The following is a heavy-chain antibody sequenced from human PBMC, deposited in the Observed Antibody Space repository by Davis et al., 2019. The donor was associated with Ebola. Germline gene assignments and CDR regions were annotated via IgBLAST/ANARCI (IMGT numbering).Heavy chain of an antibody. Sequence: ASVKVSCKTSGYTFTNYGITWVRQAPGQGLEWMAWVNTNSGTPTHAPGFTGRFVFSLDTSVTTAYLEISSLKTEDTAIYYCARAVYGVNGFDLWGQGTMVTVSS. V-gene: IGHV7-4-1*02. CDR2: VNTNSGTP. J-gene: IGHJ3*01. CDR1: GYTFTNYG. CDR3: ARAVYGVNGFDL. D-gene: IGHD2-8*01.